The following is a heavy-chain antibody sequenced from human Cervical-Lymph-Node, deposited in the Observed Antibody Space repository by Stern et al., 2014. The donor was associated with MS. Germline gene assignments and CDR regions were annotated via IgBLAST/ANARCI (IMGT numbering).Heavy chain of an antibody. Sequence: QITLKESGPTLVKPTQTLTLTCTLSGFSLTTFGVAVGWIRQPPGEALEWLALVFLDCDKRYSPSLKSRITITKDTSKNQVVLIMTNMDPVDTATYYCAHTVVDGYSSGWSGRWFDPWGPGTLVTVSS. J-gene: IGHJ5*02. CDR3: AHTVVDGYSSGWSGRWFDP. CDR2: VFLDCDK. CDR1: GFSLTTFGVA. D-gene: IGHD6-19*01. V-gene: IGHV2-5*02.